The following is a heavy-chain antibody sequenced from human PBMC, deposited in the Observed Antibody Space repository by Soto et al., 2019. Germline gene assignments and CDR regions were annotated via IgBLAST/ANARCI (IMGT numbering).Heavy chain of an antibody. V-gene: IGHV3-11*04. D-gene: IGHD2-2*01. CDR2: IDFRSNSI. CDR1: RFYFGGNY. J-gene: IGHJ6*02. Sequence: GGSRRPSCVTSRFYFGGNYRNWIPQAPGKGLEWVSYIDFRSNSIYYADSVKGRFTISRDNAKNSLYLQMNSLRAEDTAVYYCAVVPAAKGHYSMDVWGQGTTVTVSS. CDR3: AVVPAAKGHYSMDV.